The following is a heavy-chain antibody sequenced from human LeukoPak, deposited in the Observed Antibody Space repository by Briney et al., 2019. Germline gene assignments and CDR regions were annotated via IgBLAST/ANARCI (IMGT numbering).Heavy chain of an antibody. CDR3: ARGGLEWLSVDGFDI. D-gene: IGHD3-3*01. CDR1: GYTFIGYS. J-gene: IGHJ3*02. Sequence: ASVKVSCKASGYTFIGYSIYWVRQAPGQGLEYMGRIDPDRNVTDYSQKFQDRVTMTRDTSISTAYMELSSLRSDDTAVYSCARGGLEWLSVDGFDIWGQGTRVTVSS. CDR2: IDPDRNVT. V-gene: IGHV1-2*02.